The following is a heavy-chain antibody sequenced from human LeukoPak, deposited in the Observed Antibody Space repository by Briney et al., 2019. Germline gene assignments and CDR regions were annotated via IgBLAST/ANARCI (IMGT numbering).Heavy chain of an antibody. CDR3: ARDPYSNYFDY. D-gene: IGHD5-18*01. V-gene: IGHV1-2*02. CDR2: INPNNGGT. CDR1: GYSFTGYY. J-gene: IGHJ4*02. Sequence: ASVRVSCKASGYSFTGYYMHWVRQAPGQGLEWMGWINPNNGGTNYAQKFQGRVTMTRDTSISTAYMELNRLRSDDTAVYYCARDPYSNYFDYWGQGTLVTVSS.